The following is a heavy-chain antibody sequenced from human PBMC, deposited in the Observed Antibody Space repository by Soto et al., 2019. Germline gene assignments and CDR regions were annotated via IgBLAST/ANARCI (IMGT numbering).Heavy chain of an antibody. CDR3: ATYSGSYFPVGHDR. Sequence: VHLVESGGGLVEPGGSLRLSCAASGFMFSSYWMSWVRQAPGQGLEWVANIKQDGSEIHYVESVEGRFTIFRDNARRSLFLQMSSLRAEDTAVYFCATYSGSYFPVGHDRWGQGTLVVVSS. J-gene: IGHJ5*02. D-gene: IGHD3-10*01. CDR2: IKQDGSEI. CDR1: GFMFSSYW. V-gene: IGHV3-7*01.